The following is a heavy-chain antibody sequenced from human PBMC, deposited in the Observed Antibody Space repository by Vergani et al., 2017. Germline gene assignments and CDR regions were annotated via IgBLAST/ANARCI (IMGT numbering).Heavy chain of an antibody. CDR1: GFTFSNYA. CDR2: ISGSGGNT. V-gene: IGHV3-23*01. J-gene: IGHJ6*02. D-gene: IGHD2-21*01. CDR3: AKARDPNCXGGNCYSYYYGLDL. Sequence: EVQLLESGGGLVQPGGSLRLSCAASGFTFSNYAINWVRQAPGKGLQWVSAISGSGGNTFYTDSVKGRFTISRDNSKDTLYLQMNSLRVEDTAIYYCAKARDPNCXGGNCYSYYYGLDLWGQGTTVTVSS.